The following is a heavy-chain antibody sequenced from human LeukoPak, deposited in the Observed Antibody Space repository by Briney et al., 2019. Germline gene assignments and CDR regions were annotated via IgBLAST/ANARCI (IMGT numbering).Heavy chain of an antibody. V-gene: IGHV4-4*07. CDR3: ARESIVVVVAATNWFDP. J-gene: IGHJ5*02. D-gene: IGHD2-15*01. CDR1: GCSISSYY. CDR2: IYTSGST. Sequence: SETLSLTCTVSGCSISSYYWSWIRQPAGKGLEWIGRIYTSGSTNYNPSLKSRVTMSVDTSKNQFSLKLSSVTAADTAVYYCARESIVVVVAATNWFDPWGQGTLVTVSS.